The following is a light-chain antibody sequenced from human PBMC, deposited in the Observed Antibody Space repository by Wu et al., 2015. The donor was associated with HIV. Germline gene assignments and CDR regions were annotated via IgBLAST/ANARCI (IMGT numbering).Light chain of an antibody. J-gene: IGKJ2*01. CDR1: QDISNA. CDR3: QQFYSYPLT. Sequence: AIQLTQSPSSLSAPVGDRVTLTCRASQDISNALAWYQQKPGLAPKLLIFDASNLESGVPSRFSGNKSGTDFSLTISSLQPEDFATYYCQQFYSYPLTFGQGTNLDIK. CDR2: DAS. V-gene: IGKV1-13*02.